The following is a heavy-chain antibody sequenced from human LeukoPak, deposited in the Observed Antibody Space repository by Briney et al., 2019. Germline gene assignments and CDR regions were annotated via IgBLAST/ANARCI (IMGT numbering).Heavy chain of an antibody. CDR2: IKYDGSEK. CDR3: ARDMAPAGLFFDY. V-gene: IGHV3-7*01. Sequence: GGSLRLSCAASGFTLSSYWMSWVRQAPGKGLEWVANIKYDGSEKDYVDSVKGRFTISRDNAKNSLYLQMNSLRAEDTAVYYCARDMAPAGLFFDYWGEGTLVTVSS. CDR1: GFTLSSYW. D-gene: IGHD6-13*01. J-gene: IGHJ4*02.